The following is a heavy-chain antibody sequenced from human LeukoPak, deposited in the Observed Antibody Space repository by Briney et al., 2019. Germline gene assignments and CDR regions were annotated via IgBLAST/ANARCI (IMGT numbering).Heavy chain of an antibody. J-gene: IGHJ6*03. CDR2: IYTSGST. CDR3: ARDPGSGWGYYYYMDV. V-gene: IGHV4-61*02. Sequence: SETLSLTCTVSGGSISSGSYYWSWIRQPAGKGLEWIGRIYTSGSTNYNPSLKSRVTISVDTSKNQFSLKLSSVTAADTAVYYCARDPGSGWGYYYYMDVWGKGTTVTVSS. D-gene: IGHD6-19*01. CDR1: GGSISSGSYY.